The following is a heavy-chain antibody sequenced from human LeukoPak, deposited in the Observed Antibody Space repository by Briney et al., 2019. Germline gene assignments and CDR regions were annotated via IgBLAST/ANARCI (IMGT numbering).Heavy chain of an antibody. D-gene: IGHD4-23*01. CDR2: ISGSGGST. V-gene: IGHV3-23*01. CDR1: GFSFSSNA. Sequence: GGSLRLSFAASGFSFSSNAMSWVGQAPGKGLEWVSGISGSGGSTYYADSVKGRFSTSRDNSKNTLYLQMNSLRAEDTAVYYCAKDGDYGGWYFDLWGRGTVVTVSS. J-gene: IGHJ2*01. CDR3: AKDGDYGGWYFDL.